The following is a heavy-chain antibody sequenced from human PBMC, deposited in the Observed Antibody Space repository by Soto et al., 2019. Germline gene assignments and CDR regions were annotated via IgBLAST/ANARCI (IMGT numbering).Heavy chain of an antibody. CDR2: MSYDGNQK. V-gene: IGHV3-30-3*01. D-gene: IGHD3-9*01. Sequence: LRLSCAASGFTFSRYAIHWVRQAPGKGLEWVTVMSYDGNQKHYADSVKGRFTVSRDDSGNTVFLQMTSLRPEDTATYYCAKDRYFDSYYLDSWGQGTLVTVSS. CDR3: AKDRYFDSYYLDS. J-gene: IGHJ4*02. CDR1: GFTFSRYA.